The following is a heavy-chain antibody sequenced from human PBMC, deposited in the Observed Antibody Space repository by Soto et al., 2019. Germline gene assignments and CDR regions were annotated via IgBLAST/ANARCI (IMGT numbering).Heavy chain of an antibody. V-gene: IGHV4-59*01. Sequence: PSETLSLTCTASGGSISSYYWSWIRQPPGKGLEWIGYIYYSGSTNYNPSLKSRVTISVDTSKNQFSLKLSSVTAADTAVYYCARVGDYYYYYGMDVWGQGTTVTVSS. CDR1: GGSISSYY. CDR2: IYYSGST. D-gene: IGHD2-21*02. J-gene: IGHJ6*02. CDR3: ARVGDYYYYYGMDV.